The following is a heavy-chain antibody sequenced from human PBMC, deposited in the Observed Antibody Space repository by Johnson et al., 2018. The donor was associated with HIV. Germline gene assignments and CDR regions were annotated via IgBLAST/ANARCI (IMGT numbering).Heavy chain of an antibody. CDR1: GFTFSSYP. D-gene: IGHD3-22*01. J-gene: IGHJ3*02. CDR2: ISCTSGSI. V-gene: IGHV3-9*01. Sequence: VQLVESGGGVVQPGRSLRLSCAASGFTFSSYPMHWVRQAPGKGLEWVSGISCTSGSIGYADSVKGRFTISRDNAKNSLYLEMNSLRAEDTALYYCAKVYYDSSGYGAFDIWGQGKMVTVSS. CDR3: AKVYYDSSGYGAFDI.